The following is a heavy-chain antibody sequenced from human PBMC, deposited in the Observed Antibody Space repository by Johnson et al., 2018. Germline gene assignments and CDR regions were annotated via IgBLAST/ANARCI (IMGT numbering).Heavy chain of an antibody. CDR2: IRRKANSYAT. V-gene: IGHV3-73*01. D-gene: IGHD6-6*01. CDR3: TSVSSSSSVLTHYYYYMDV. CDR1: GFTFSGSA. Sequence: VQPVQSGGGLGQPGRSXRLSCAASGFTFSGSAMHWVRQASGKGLEWVGRIRRKANSYATAYAASVQGRFTISSDDSKITAYLQMNSLKTEDTAVYYCTSVSSSSSVLTHYYYYMDVWGKGTTVTVSS. J-gene: IGHJ6*03.